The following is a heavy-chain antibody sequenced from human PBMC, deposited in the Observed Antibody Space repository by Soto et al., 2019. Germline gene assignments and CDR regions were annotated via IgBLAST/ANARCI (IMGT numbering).Heavy chain of an antibody. V-gene: IGHV4-31*03. J-gene: IGHJ6*02. Sequence: TLSLPGTVSGGRIRSGGYHWSWIRQPPGKGLEWIGYIYYSGSTYYNPSLKSRVTISVDTSKNQFSLKLSSVTSAETAVYYCARDSGYGSGSYDYYYYGMDVWGQGTTVTVSS. CDR2: IYYSGST. CDR1: GGRIRSGGYH. CDR3: ARDSGYGSGSYDYYYYGMDV. D-gene: IGHD3-10*01.